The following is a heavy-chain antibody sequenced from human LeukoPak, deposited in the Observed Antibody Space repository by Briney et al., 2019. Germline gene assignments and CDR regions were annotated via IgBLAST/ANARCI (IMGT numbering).Heavy chain of an antibody. D-gene: IGHD3-16*02. CDR3: ARDKGGVITFGGVIAD. CDR1: GFTFSSYG. J-gene: IGHJ4*02. V-gene: IGHV3-23*01. CDR2: ITGRGENI. Sequence: GGSLRLSCTASGFTFSSYGMNWVRQAPGKGLEWVSGITGRGENIYYAGSVKGRFTISRDNSKNTLYLQMNSLRAEDTAVYYCARDKGGVITFGGVIADWGQGTLVTVSS.